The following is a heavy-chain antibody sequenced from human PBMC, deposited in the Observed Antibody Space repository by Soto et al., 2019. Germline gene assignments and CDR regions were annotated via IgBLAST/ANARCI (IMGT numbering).Heavy chain of an antibody. Sequence: EVPLVESGGGLVQRGGAGRISRAASGFPLRIYSMNLVRPAPRKGLEWGSYISGNGNSIYYADSVEGRFTISRDNAKNSLYLQMNSLRDEDTAVYYCARGFDLQYGMDVWGQGTTVTVSS. CDR2: ISGNGNSI. D-gene: IGHD3-10*01. J-gene: IGHJ6*02. CDR3: ARGFDLQYGMDV. V-gene: IGHV3-48*02. CDR1: GFPLRIYS.